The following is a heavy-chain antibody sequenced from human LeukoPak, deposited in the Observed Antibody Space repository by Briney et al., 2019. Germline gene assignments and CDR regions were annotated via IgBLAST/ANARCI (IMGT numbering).Heavy chain of an antibody. CDR1: GYTFTSYG. V-gene: IGHV1-18*01. CDR3: ARDDALVATGSFDY. CDR2: ISAYNGNT. J-gene: IGHJ4*02. Sequence: ASVKVSCKASGYTFTSYGINWVRQAPGQGLEWMGWISAYNGNTNYAQKLQDRVTMTTDTSTSTAYMELRSLRSDGTAVYYCARDDALVATGSFDYWGQGTLVTVSS. D-gene: IGHD5-12*01.